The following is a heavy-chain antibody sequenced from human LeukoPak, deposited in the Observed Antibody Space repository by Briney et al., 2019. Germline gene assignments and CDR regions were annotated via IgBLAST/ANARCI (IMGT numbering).Heavy chain of an antibody. CDR2: INPSGGST. V-gene: IGHV1-46*01. Sequence: ASVKVSCKASGYTFTSYYMHWVRQAPGQGLEWMGIINPSGGSTSYAQKFQGRVTMTRDMSTSTVYMELSSLRSEDTAVYYCARDRGYCSGGSCHFLFYWGQGTLVTVSS. D-gene: IGHD2-15*01. J-gene: IGHJ4*02. CDR1: GYTFTSYY. CDR3: ARDRGYCSGGSCHFLFY.